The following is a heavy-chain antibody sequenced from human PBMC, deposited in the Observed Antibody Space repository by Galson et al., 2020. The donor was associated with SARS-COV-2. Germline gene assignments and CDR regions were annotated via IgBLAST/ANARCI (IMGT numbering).Heavy chain of an antibody. D-gene: IGHD4-4*01. CDR1: GNIFNNSL. J-gene: IGHJ4*02. Sequence: ASVKVSCKASGNIFNNSLFSWVRQAPGQGLEWMGRIIPMFGTVDYAQKFQGRVTITADKSTSTAYMEMSSLTSEDTAVYYCARPSVSTKSVEYWGQGSRVTVSS. CDR2: IIPMFGTV. CDR3: ARPSVSTKSVEY. V-gene: IGHV1-69*06.